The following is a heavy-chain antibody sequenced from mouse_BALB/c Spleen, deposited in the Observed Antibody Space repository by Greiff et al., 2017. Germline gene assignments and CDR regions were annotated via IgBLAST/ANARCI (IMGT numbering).Heavy chain of an antibody. CDR1: GYTFTSYW. J-gene: IGHJ2*01. V-gene: IGHV1-4*01. CDR3: ARQGVTGDY. CDR2: INPSTGYT. Sequence: QVQLQQSGAELARPGASVKLSCKASGYTFTSYWMQWVKQRPGQGLEWIGYINPSTGYTEYNQKFKDKATLTADKSSSTAYMQLSSLTSEDSAVYYCARQGVTGDYWGQGTTLTVSS.